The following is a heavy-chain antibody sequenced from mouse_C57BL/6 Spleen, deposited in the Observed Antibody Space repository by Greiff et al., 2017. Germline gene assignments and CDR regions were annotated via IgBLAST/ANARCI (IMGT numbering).Heavy chain of an antibody. J-gene: IGHJ4*01. CDR3: TRRAIGAMDY. CDR1: GYTFTSYW. CDR2: IYPGNSDT. D-gene: IGHD2-14*01. Sequence: EVQLQQSGTVLARPGASVKMSCKTSGYTFTSYWMHWVKQRPGQGLEWIGAIYPGNSDTSYNQKFKGKANLTAVTSASTAYMELSSLTNEDSAVYYCTRRAIGAMDYWGQGTSVTVSS. V-gene: IGHV1-5*01.